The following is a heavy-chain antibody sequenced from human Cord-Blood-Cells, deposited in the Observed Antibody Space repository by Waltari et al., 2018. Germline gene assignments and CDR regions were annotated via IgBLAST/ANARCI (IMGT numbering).Heavy chain of an antibody. J-gene: IGHJ4*02. CDR3: ARVNYYGSGSYTIDY. CDR2: IHHRGST. Sequence: QVQLQQWGAGLLKPSETLSLTCAVYGGSFSGYYWSWIRQPPGKGLEWIGEIHHRGSTNHNPALKSRVTISVDTSKNQFSLKLSSVTAADTAVYYCARVNYYGSGSYTIDYWGQGTLVTVSS. D-gene: IGHD3-10*01. CDR1: GGSFSGYY. V-gene: IGHV4-34*01.